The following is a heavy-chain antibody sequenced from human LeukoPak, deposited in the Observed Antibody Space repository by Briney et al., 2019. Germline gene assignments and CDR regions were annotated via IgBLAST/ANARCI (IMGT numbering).Heavy chain of an antibody. Sequence: ASVKVSCKASGYTFTGYYMHWVRQAPGQGLEWMGWINPNSGGTNYAQKFQGRVTMTRDTSNSTAYMELSRLRSDDTAVYYCARDPRTLGYCSSTSCPTPYWGQGTLVTVSS. D-gene: IGHD2-2*01. CDR3: ARDPRTLGYCSSTSCPTPY. CDR2: INPNSGGT. V-gene: IGHV1-2*02. J-gene: IGHJ4*02. CDR1: GYTFTGYY.